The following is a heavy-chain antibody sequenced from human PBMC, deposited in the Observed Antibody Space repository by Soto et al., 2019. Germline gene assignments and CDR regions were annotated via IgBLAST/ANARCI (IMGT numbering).Heavy chain of an antibody. CDR1: GFTFSSYG. CDR2: ISYDGSNK. V-gene: IGHV3-30*03. CDR3: ARDQRGFLECLEPKGWFDP. Sequence: GGSLRLSCAASGFTFSSYGMHWVRQAPGKGLEWVAVISYDGSNKYYADSVKGRFTISRDNSKNSLYLQMNSLRAEDTAVYYCARDQRGFLECLEPKGWFDPWGQRTLVTVSS. D-gene: IGHD3-3*01. J-gene: IGHJ5*02.